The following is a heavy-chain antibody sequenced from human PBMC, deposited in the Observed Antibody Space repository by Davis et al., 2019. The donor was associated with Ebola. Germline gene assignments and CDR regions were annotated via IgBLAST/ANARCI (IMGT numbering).Heavy chain of an antibody. J-gene: IGHJ4*02. Sequence: ASVKVSCKASGGTFSSYAISWVRQAPGQGLEWMGIINPSGGSTSYAQKFQGRVTMTRDTSTSTVYMELSSLRAEDTAVYYCARASTHYYDSSGYYYDYWGQGTLVTVSS. CDR2: INPSGGST. D-gene: IGHD3-22*01. V-gene: IGHV1-46*01. CDR3: ARASTHYYDSSGYYYDY. CDR1: GGTFSSYA.